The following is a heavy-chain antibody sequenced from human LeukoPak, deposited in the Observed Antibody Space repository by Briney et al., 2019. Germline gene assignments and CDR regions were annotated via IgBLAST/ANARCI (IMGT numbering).Heavy chain of an antibody. CDR3: STYYYGSGSYFSYMDV. CDR2: ISGSADNT. CDR1: GFTFSSYA. J-gene: IGHJ6*03. Sequence: GGSLRLSCAASGFTFSSYAMSWVRQAPGKGLEWVSGISGSADNTYYADSVKGRFTISRDNSKNTLYLQMNSLRAEDTAVYHCSTYYYGSGSYFSYMDVWGKGTTVTVSS. V-gene: IGHV3-23*01. D-gene: IGHD3-10*01.